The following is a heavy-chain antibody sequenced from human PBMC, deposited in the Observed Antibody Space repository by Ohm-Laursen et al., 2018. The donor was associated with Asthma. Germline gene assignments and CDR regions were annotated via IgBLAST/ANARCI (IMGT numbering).Heavy chain of an antibody. J-gene: IGHJ6*02. Sequence: SLRLSCAASGLTFSSYWMTWVRQAPGKGPEWVAHIKEDGSEESYLASVKGRFTISRDNAKNSLYLQMNSLRAQDTAVYYCAVRTTSAGFDVWGQGTTVTVSS. CDR2: IKEDGSEE. V-gene: IGHV3-7*02. D-gene: IGHD1-1*01. CDR1: GLTFSSYW. CDR3: AVRTTSAGFDV.